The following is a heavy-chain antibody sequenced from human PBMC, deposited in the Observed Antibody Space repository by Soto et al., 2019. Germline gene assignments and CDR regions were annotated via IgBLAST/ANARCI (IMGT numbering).Heavy chain of an antibody. D-gene: IGHD3-3*01. J-gene: IGHJ6*02. CDR3: ARVFYDFWSGYSLDYYYYYGMDV. CDR2: IIPIFGTA. Sequence: SVKVSCKASGVTFSSYAISWVRQAPGQGLEWMGGIIPIFGTANYAQKFQGRVTITADKSTSTAYMELSSLRSEDTAVYYCARVFYDFWSGYSLDYYYYYGMDVWGQGTTVTVSS. CDR1: GVTFSSYA. V-gene: IGHV1-69*06.